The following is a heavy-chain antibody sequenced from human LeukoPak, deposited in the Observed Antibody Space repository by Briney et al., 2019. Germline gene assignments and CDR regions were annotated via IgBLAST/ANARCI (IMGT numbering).Heavy chain of an antibody. CDR3: ARKDFSRGSFSS. Sequence: GSLRLSCAVSGFPFSRFYMSWIRQAPGKGLEWTSYIGLSGSPLDYADSVKGRFTISRDNDKNSLYLDMNSLRAEDTAVYYCARKDFSRGSFSSWGQGTPVTVSS. V-gene: IGHV3-11*04. CDR2: IGLSGSPL. J-gene: IGHJ5*02. CDR1: GFPFSRFY. D-gene: IGHD2-2*01.